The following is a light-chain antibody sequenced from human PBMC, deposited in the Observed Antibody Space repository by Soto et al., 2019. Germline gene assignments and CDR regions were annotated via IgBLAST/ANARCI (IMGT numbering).Light chain of an antibody. J-gene: IGKJ4*01. V-gene: IGKV3-15*01. Sequence: EIVMTQSPAILSVSPGERATLSCRANESISSNLAGYQQKPARAPRLLIYGAATRATGIPARFSGSGSGTDFTLTINSLQSEDFAVYYCQMYNNWVGTFGGGTKVDIK. CDR2: GAA. CDR3: QMYNNWVGT. CDR1: ESISSN.